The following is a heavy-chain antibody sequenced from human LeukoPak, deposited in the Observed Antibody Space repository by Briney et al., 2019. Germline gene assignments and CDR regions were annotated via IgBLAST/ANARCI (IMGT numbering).Heavy chain of an antibody. D-gene: IGHD3-10*01. CDR3: ARVAAGYNLDY. V-gene: IGHV4-59*01. CDR1: AGSISSYY. J-gene: IGHJ4*02. Sequence: SQTLSLTCTVSAGSISSYYWRWIRQPPAKGLEWIGYIYYSGSTNYNPSLKSRVTISVDTSKNQFSLKLSSVTAADTAVYYCARVAAGYNLDYWGQGTLVTVSS. CDR2: IYYSGST.